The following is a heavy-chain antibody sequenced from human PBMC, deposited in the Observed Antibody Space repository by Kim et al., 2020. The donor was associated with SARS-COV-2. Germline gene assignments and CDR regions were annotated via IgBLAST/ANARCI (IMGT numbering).Heavy chain of an antibody. D-gene: IGHD1-26*01. V-gene: IGHV4-4*02. CDR3: ARASGSRDY. Sequence: GRTTSNPSRKSRVTISVDKSKNQFSLKLSSVTAADTAVYYCARASGSRDYWGQGTLVTVSS. CDR2: GRT. J-gene: IGHJ4*02.